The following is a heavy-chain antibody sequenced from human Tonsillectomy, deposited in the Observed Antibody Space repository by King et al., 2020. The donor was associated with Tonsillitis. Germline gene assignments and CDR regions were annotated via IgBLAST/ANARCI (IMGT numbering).Heavy chain of an antibody. CDR3: AKSQFNGGRELPSDL. CDR1: GGSLNSFV. Sequence: QLVQSGAEVKKPGSSVKVSCKASGGSLNSFVVSWVRQAPGQGLEWMGRNIPILGIINYAQKFQGRVTITADKSTNTVYMDLSSLRSEDTAVYYCAKSQFNGGRELPSDLWGQGTLVTVSS. D-gene: IGHD1-26*01. J-gene: IGHJ5*02. V-gene: IGHV1-69*09. CDR2: NIPILGII.